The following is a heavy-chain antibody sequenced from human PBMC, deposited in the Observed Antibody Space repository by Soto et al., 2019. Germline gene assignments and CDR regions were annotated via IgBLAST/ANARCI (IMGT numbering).Heavy chain of an antibody. CDR3: VKGSEVARQELDY. CDR1: GFSFGNCG. D-gene: IGHD2-15*01. Sequence: QVQLVESGGGVVQPGRSLRLSCAASGFSFGNCGMHWVRQAPGKGLEWVAAISSDGSDKYYSESVKGRFTISRDNSKNTLFLQMNSLRVEDTAVYYCVKGSEVARQELDYWGQGTLVTVSS. CDR2: ISSDGSDK. J-gene: IGHJ4*02. V-gene: IGHV3-30*18.